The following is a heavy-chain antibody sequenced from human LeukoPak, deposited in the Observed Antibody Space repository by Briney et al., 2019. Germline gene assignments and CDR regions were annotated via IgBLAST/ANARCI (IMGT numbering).Heavy chain of an antibody. Sequence: GGALRLSCAASGFTFSSYSMNWVRQTPGKGLEWVSYISSSSRTIYYADSVKGRFTISRDNAKNSLDLQRNSLRAEDTAIYYCARQSGTMVTTRFDYWGQGTLVTVSS. J-gene: IGHJ4*02. CDR3: ARQSGTMVTTRFDY. V-gene: IGHV3-48*01. CDR2: ISSSSRTI. CDR1: GFTFSSYS. D-gene: IGHD4-17*01.